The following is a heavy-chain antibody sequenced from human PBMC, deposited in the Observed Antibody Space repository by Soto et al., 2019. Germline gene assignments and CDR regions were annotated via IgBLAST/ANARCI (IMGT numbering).Heavy chain of an antibody. V-gene: IGHV3-30-3*01. CDR3: AKETSAYEIDY. CDR2: ISYDGNTK. Sequence: QVQLVESGGGVVQPGRSLRLSCAASGFIFSGYAMHWVRQAPGKGLEWVAVISYDGNTKYYADSVKGRFTVSRDNSKNTLYAQMYNLSAEDTAMYYCAKETSAYEIDYWGQGTLVTVSS. CDR1: GFIFSGYA. D-gene: IGHD5-12*01. J-gene: IGHJ4*02.